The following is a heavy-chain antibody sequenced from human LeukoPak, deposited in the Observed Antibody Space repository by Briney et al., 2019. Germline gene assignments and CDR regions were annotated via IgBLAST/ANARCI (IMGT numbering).Heavy chain of an antibody. D-gene: IGHD5-18*01. V-gene: IGHV5-51*01. CDR3: ARGGYSYAQNWFDP. Sequence: GESLKFSCEGSGYSFTSYWCGWARQMPGRGLEWMGIIYPGDSDTRYSPSFQGQVTISADKSISTAYLQWSSLKASDTAMYYCARGGYSYAQNWFDPWGQGTLVTVSS. CDR2: IYPGDSDT. J-gene: IGHJ5*02. CDR1: GYSFTSYW.